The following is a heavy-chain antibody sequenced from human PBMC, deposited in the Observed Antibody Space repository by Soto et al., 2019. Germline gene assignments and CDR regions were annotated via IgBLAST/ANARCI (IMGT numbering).Heavy chain of an antibody. CDR3: ARGRHTYYDSSGYYPGFDY. J-gene: IGHJ4*02. D-gene: IGHD3-22*01. V-gene: IGHV1-18*04. CDR2: ISVYNGNT. Sequence: RASVKVSCKASGYTFTSYGISWVRQAPGQGLEWMGWISVYNGNTNYAQKLQGRVTMTTDTSTSTAYMELRSLRSDDTAVYYCARGRHTYYDSSGYYPGFDYWGQGTLVTVSS. CDR1: GYTFTSYG.